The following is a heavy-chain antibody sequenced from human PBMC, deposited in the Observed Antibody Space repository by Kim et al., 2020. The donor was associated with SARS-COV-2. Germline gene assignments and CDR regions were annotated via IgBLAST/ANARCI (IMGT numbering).Heavy chain of an antibody. CDR1: GGSFSGYY. CDR3: ARKDGWYGIWWFDP. CDR2: INHSGST. V-gene: IGHV4-34*01. Sequence: SETLSLTCAVYGGSFSGYYWSWIRQPPGKGLEWIGEINHSGSTNYNPSLKSRVTISVDTSKNQFSLKLSSVTAADTAVYYCARKDGWYGIWWFDPWGQGT. J-gene: IGHJ5*02. D-gene: IGHD6-19*01.